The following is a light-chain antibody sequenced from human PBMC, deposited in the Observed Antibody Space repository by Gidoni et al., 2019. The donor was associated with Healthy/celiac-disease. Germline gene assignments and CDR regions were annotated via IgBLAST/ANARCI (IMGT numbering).Light chain of an antibody. CDR1: QSISSW. CDR2: KAS. V-gene: IGKV1-5*03. Sequence: DSQMTQSPSTLSASVGDRVTITCRASQSISSWLAWYQQKPGKAPKLLIYKASSLESGVPSRFSGSGSGTEFTLTISSLQPDAFATYYCQQYHRYPGTFGQGPKVEIK. J-gene: IGKJ1*01. CDR3: QQYHRYPGT.